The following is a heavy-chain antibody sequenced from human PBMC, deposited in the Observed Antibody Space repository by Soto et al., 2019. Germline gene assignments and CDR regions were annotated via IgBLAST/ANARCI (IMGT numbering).Heavy chain of an antibody. CDR3: TRDDYGGIFDY. J-gene: IGHJ4*02. CDR1: GYTFTGYY. D-gene: IGHD4-17*01. Sequence: GASVKVSCKASGYTFTGYYMHWVRQAPGQGLEWMGWINPNSGDTNYAQKFRGWVTMTRDTSMSTAYMELGSLGYDDTAIYYCTRDDYGGIFDYWGQGTLVTVSS. CDR2: INPNSGDT. V-gene: IGHV1-2*04.